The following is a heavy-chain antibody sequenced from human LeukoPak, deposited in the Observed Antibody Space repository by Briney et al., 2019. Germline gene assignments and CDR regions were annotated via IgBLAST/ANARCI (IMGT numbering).Heavy chain of an antibody. D-gene: IGHD6-13*01. CDR1: NGSISSRSFH. CDR2: IYHRGKT. J-gene: IGHJ6*02. Sequence: SETLSLTCTVSNGSISSRSFHWGWIRQPPGKGLEWIGSIYHRGKTYYDPSLKSRVTISVDTSKNQFSLKLTAVTAADTAVYYCARQGASSWYTLYFYGMDVWGQGTTVTVSS. CDR3: ARQGASSWYTLYFYGMDV. V-gene: IGHV4-39*01.